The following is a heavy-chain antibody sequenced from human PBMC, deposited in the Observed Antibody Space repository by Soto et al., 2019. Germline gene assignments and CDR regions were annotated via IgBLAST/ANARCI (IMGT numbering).Heavy chain of an antibody. V-gene: IGHV3-23*01. CDR3: ARGGYDYFYYGMDV. CDR2: ISTSGGST. Sequence: EVQLLESGGGLVQPGGSLRLSCAASGFTFSAYAMSWVRQAPGKGLEWVSAISTSGGSTYYAGSVKGRFTISRDNSKNTLYLQMNSLRAEDTAVYYCARGGYDYFYYGMDVWGQGTTVTVSS. J-gene: IGHJ6*02. CDR1: GFTFSAYA. D-gene: IGHD5-12*01.